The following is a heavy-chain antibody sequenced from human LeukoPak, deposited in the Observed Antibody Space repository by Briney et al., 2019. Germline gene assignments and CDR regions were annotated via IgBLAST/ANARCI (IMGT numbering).Heavy chain of an antibody. CDR2: LHNDETEI. Sequence: PGRSLRLSCAASGFTFSSYGMHWVRQAPGKGLEWVAFLHNDETEIYYADSVKGRFTISRDNSKNTLYLQMSSLRDEDTAVYYCVKDTGRGDFWGQGTQVTVSS. J-gene: IGHJ4*02. CDR3: VKDTGRGDF. V-gene: IGHV3-30*02. D-gene: IGHD1-14*01. CDR1: GFTFSSYG.